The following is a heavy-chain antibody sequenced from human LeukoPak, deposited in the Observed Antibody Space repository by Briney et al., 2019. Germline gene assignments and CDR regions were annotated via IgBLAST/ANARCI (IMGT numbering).Heavy chain of an antibody. CDR2: INTNTGNP. V-gene: IGHV7-4-1*02. Sequence: ASVKVSCTASGYTFTSYAMNWVRQAPGQGLEWMGWINTNTGNPTYAQGFTGRFVFSLDTSVSTAYLQISSLKAEDTAVYYCAREGIIASPDGSGYYALFDYWGQGTLVTVSS. J-gene: IGHJ4*02. D-gene: IGHD3-22*01. CDR1: GYTFTSYA. CDR3: AREGIIASPDGSGYYALFDY.